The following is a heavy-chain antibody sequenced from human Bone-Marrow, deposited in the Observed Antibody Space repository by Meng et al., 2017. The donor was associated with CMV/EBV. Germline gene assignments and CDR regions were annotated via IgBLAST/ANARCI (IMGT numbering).Heavy chain of an antibody. D-gene: IGHD4-11*01. V-gene: IGHV4-4*02. CDR3: ARSALDDYSNLNYFDY. CDR1: ISSSHW. J-gene: IGHJ4*02. CDR2: IYHGGST. Sequence: ISSSHWWSWVRQPPGKGLEWIGEIYHGGSTNYNPSLKSRVTMFLVKSKNQFSLKLTSVTAADTAVYYCARSALDDYSNLNYFDYWGQGTLVTVSS.